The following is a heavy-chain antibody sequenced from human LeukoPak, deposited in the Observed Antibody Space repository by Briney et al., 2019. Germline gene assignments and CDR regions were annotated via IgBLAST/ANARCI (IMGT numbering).Heavy chain of an antibody. CDR3: ARSGYDYNWFNP. CDR1: GYTFTSYD. J-gene: IGHJ5*02. CDR2: MNPNSGNT. Sequence: ASVKVSCKASGYTFTSYDINWVRQATGQGLEWMGWMNPNSGNTGYAQKFQGRVTMTRNTSISTAYMELSSLRSEDTAVYYCARSGYDYNWFNPWGQGTLVTVSS. D-gene: IGHD5-12*01. V-gene: IGHV1-8*01.